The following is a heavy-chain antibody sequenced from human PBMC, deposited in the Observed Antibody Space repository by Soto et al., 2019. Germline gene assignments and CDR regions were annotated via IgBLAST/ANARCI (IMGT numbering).Heavy chain of an antibody. CDR1: GGTFSSYA. Sequence: VKVSCKASGGTFSSYAISWVRQAPGQGLEWMGGIIPIFGTANYAQKFQGRVTITADESTSTAYMELSSLRSEDTAVYYCASNTEGYSSSQTADFDIWGQGTMVTVSS. CDR2: IIPIFGTA. CDR3: ASNTEGYSSSQTADFDI. J-gene: IGHJ3*02. D-gene: IGHD6-13*01. V-gene: IGHV1-69*13.